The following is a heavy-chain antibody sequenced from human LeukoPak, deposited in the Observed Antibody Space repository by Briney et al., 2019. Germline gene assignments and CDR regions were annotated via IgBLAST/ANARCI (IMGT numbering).Heavy chain of an antibody. CDR3: ARDYPGWYGTYYFDY. V-gene: IGHV3-48*03. CDR2: ISSSGSII. J-gene: IGHJ4*02. CDR1: GFTFSSYE. Sequence: GGSLRLSCAASGFTFSSYEMNWVRQAPGKGLEWVSYISSSGSIIYYADSVKGRFTISRDNAKNSLYLQMNSLRAEDTAVYYCARDYPGWYGTYYFDYWGQGTLVTVSS. D-gene: IGHD6-19*01.